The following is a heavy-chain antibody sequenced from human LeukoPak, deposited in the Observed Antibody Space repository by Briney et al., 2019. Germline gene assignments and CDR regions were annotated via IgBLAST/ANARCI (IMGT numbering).Heavy chain of an antibody. CDR3: ARVYSSSRMIFDY. J-gene: IGHJ4*02. CDR2: INHSGST. Sequence: PSETLSLTCAVYGGSFSGYYWSWIRQPPGKGLEWIGEINHSGSTNYNPSLKSRVTISVDTSKNQFSLKLSSVTAADTAVYYCARVYSSSRMIFDYWGQGTLVTVSS. V-gene: IGHV4-34*01. CDR1: GGSFSGYY. D-gene: IGHD6-13*01.